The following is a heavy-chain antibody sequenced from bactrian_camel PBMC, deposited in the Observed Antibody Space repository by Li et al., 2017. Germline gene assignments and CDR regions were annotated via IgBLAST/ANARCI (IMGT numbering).Heavy chain of an antibody. J-gene: IGHJ4*01. CDR2: ISTGADTT. D-gene: IGHD8*01. Sequence: QVQLVESGGGSVQAGGSLRLTCVASGYTYSSSCMGWFRQAPGKEREGVAAISTGADTTYYSDSVEGRFTISQDDDKNELYLQMDSLKPEDTAMYYCAASSRPTGLTLSVSTYNYWGQGTQVTVS. CDR1: GYTYSSSC. CDR3: AASSRPTGLTLSVSTYNY. V-gene: IGHV3S1*01.